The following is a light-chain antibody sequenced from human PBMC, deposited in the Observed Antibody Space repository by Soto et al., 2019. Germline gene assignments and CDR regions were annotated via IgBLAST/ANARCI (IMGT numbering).Light chain of an antibody. CDR3: QHYNSYPLT. V-gene: IGKV1-5*03. Sequence: DIQMTQSPSTLPASVGDRLTITCRASQSISSWLAWYQQKPGKXPKXXIYKASSLESGVPSRFSGIVSGTEFTLTISSLQPDDSATYYCQHYNSYPLTFGGGTKVDIK. CDR1: QSISSW. J-gene: IGKJ4*01. CDR2: KAS.